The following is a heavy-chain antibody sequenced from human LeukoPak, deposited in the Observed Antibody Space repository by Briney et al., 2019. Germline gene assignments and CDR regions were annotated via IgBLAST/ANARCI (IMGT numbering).Heavy chain of an antibody. CDR1: GFAFSSYG. V-gene: IGHV3-48*04. Sequence: GGSLRLSCVASGFAFSSYGMNWVRQAPGKGLEWVSYISSSGGIRNYVDSVKGRFTISRDNAKNSLYLQMNSLRAEDTAVYYCARQYCSGGSCYSWFDYWGQGTLVTVSS. CDR3: ARQYCSGGSCYSWFDY. D-gene: IGHD2-15*01. CDR2: ISSSGGIR. J-gene: IGHJ4*02.